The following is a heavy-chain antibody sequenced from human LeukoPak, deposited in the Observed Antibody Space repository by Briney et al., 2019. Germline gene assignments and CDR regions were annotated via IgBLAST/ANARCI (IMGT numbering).Heavy chain of an antibody. J-gene: IGHJ4*02. CDR3: ARGLSGSYYPFDY. V-gene: IGHV4-30-4*08. Sequence: KASETLSLTCTVSGGSISSGGYYWSWIRQHPGKGLEWIGYIYYSGSTYYNPSLKSRVTISVDTSKNQFSLKLSSVTAADTAVYYCARGLSGSYYPFDYWGQGTLVTVSS. CDR1: GGSISSGGYY. D-gene: IGHD1-26*01. CDR2: IYYSGST.